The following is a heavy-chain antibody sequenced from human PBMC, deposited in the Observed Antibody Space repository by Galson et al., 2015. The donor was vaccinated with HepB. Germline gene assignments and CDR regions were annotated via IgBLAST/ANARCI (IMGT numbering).Heavy chain of an antibody. J-gene: IGHJ4*02. CDR1: GFTFSSYA. Sequence: SLRLSCAASGFTFSSYAMSWVRQAPGKGLECVANIKPEGIEKFYVDSVKGRFTIFRDNAKNSLYLQMNSLRAEDTAVYYCAREWVGGQGTLVTVSS. CDR3: AREWV. CDR2: IKPEGIEK. V-gene: IGHV3-7*01. D-gene: IGHD1-26*01.